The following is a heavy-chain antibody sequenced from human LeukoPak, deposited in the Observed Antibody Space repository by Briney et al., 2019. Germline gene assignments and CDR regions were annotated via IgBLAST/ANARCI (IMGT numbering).Heavy chain of an antibody. CDR2: INPRSGGT. J-gene: IGHJ4*02. Sequence: SVKVSCKASGYTFTANYMHWVRQAPGQGLEWMGWINPRSGGTNYGEKFQGRVTMTRDTSITTAYMELSSLRFDDTAVYYCARGSGTSWFDYWGQGTQVTVSS. D-gene: IGHD2-2*01. CDR3: ARGSGTSWFDY. V-gene: IGHV1-2*02. CDR1: GYTFTANY.